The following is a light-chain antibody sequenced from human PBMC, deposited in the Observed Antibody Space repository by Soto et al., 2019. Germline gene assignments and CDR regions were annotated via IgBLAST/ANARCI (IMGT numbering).Light chain of an antibody. CDR1: QGISSY. CDR3: QQLNRFPPT. V-gene: IGKV1-9*01. CDR2: AAS. J-gene: IGKJ3*01. Sequence: IQLTQSPSSLSASVGDRVTITCRASQGISSYLAWYQQKPGKAPELLIYAASTLQSGVPSRFSGSGSGTDFTLTISSLQPEDCAPYFCQQLNRFPPTFGPGTKVDIK.